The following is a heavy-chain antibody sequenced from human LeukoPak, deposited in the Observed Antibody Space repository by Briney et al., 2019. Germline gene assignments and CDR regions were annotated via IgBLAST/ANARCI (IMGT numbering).Heavy chain of an antibody. V-gene: IGHV3-7*04. J-gene: IGHJ6*03. CDR2: IKQDGSEK. D-gene: IGHD6-13*01. CDR3: ARARGIAGPRNKNYYYYYYMDV. CDR1: GFTFSSYW. Sequence: PGGSLRLSCATSGFTFSSYWMSWVRQAPGKGLEWVANIKQDGSEKYYVDSVKGRFTISRDNAKNSLYLQMNSLRAEDTAVYYCARARGIAGPRNKNYYYYYYMDVWGKGTTVTVSS.